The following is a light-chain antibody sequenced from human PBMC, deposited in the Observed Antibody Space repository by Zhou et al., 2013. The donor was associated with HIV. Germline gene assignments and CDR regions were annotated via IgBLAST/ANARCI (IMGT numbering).Light chain of an antibody. Sequence: EIVMTQSPATLSVSPGERATLSCRASQSVSSNLVWYQQKPGQAPRLLIYDTSSRATGIPARFSGSGSGTDFTLTISNLEPEDFAVYYCQQRGNWPLTFGPGTKVDLK. CDR2: DTS. CDR1: QSVSSN. J-gene: IGKJ3*01. CDR3: QQRGNWPLT. V-gene: IGKV3-11*01.